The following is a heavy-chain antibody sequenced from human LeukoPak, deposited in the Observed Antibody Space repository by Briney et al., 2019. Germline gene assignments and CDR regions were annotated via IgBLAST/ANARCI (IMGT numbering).Heavy chain of an antibody. Sequence: AGGSLRLSCAASGFTVSSNYMSWVRQAPGKGLEWVSVIYSGGSTYYADSVKGRFTISRDNSKNTLYLQMNSLRAEDTAVYYCAKDANHLLYFDYWGQGTLVTVSS. CDR3: AKDANHLLYFDY. CDR1: GFTVSSNY. J-gene: IGHJ4*02. D-gene: IGHD2-2*01. CDR2: IYSGGST. V-gene: IGHV3-53*05.